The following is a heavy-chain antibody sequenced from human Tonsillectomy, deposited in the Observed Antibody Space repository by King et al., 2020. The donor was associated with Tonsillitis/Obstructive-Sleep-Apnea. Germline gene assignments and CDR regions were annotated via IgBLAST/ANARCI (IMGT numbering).Heavy chain of an antibody. V-gene: IGHV3-74*01. CDR2: INSDGSST. CDR1: GFTFSSYW. Sequence: VQLVESGGGLVQPGGSLRLSCAASGFTFSSYWMHWVRHAPGKGLVWVSRINSDGSSTSYADSVKGRFTISRDNAKNTLYLQMNSLRDEDTAVYYCARDLPASYYYYYYMDVWGKGTTVTVSS. CDR3: ARDLPASYYYYYYMDV. J-gene: IGHJ6*03.